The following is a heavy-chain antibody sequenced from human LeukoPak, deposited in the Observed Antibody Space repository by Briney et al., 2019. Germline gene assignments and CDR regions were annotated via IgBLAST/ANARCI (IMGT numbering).Heavy chain of an antibody. D-gene: IGHD3-22*01. V-gene: IGHV3-23*01. J-gene: IGHJ2*01. CDR2: ITLSGGST. CDR1: GFTFSSYD. CDR3: AKVGIRISLIVVVFTTADDWYFDL. Sequence: GGSLRLSCAASGFTFSSYDMSWVRQAPGKGLEWVSSITLSGGSTFYADSVKGRFTISRDNSKNTLYLQMDSLRAEDTAVYYCAKVGIRISLIVVVFTTADDWYFDLWGRGTLVTVSS.